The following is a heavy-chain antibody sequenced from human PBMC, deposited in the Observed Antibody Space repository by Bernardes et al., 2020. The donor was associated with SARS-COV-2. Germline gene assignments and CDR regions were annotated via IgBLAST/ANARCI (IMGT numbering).Heavy chain of an antibody. CDR3: AKDLYFDSSSILEH. J-gene: IGHJ1*01. V-gene: IGHV3-23*01. D-gene: IGHD3-22*01. Sequence: GGSLRLSCAASGFPFSTYAMGWVRQAPGRGLFWVAGISGSGANTYYADSVRGRFTISRDNSKNTLYLQVNSLRAEDTAVYYCAKDLYFDSSSILEHWGRGTLVTVSS. CDR2: ISGSGANT. CDR1: GFPFSTYA.